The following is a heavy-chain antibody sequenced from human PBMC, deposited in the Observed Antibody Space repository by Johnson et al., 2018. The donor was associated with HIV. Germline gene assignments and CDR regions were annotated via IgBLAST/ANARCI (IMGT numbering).Heavy chain of an antibody. CDR1: GFTFRSYG. D-gene: IGHD3-16*01. CDR2: IRHDGSNK. J-gene: IGHJ3*02. V-gene: IGHV3-30*02. Sequence: QMLLVESGGGVVQPGGSLRLSCAASGFTFRSYGMHWVRQAPGKGLEWVAFIRHDGSNKYYADSVKGRFTISRDNSKNTLYLQMNSLRAEDTAVYYCAKVGPANDVLGAGDAFDIWGQGTMVTVSS. CDR3: AKVGPANDVLGAGDAFDI.